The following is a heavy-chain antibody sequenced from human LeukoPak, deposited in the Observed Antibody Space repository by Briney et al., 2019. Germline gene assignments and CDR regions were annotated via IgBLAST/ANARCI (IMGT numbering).Heavy chain of an antibody. V-gene: IGHV4-59*12. Sequence: PSETLSLTCTVSGGSISSYYWSWIRQPPGKGLEWIGYIYYSGSTNYNPSLKSRVTISVDTSKNQFSLKLSSVTAADTAVYYCAREDILGEIDYWGQGTLVTVSS. CDR2: IYYSGST. CDR1: GGSISSYY. J-gene: IGHJ4*02. CDR3: AREDILGEIDY. D-gene: IGHD5-12*01.